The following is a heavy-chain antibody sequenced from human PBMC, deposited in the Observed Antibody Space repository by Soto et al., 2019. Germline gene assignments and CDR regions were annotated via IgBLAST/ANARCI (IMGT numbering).Heavy chain of an antibody. V-gene: IGHV4-30-4*01. CDR2: IYYSGST. CDR3: ARDSAAGLNWFDP. CDR1: GGSISSGDYY. J-gene: IGHJ5*02. D-gene: IGHD6-13*01. Sequence: SETLSLTCTVSGGSISSGDYYWSWIRQPPGKGLEWIGYIYYSGSTYYNPSLKSRVTISVDTSKNQFSLKLSSVTAADTAVYYCARDSAAGLNWFDPWGQGTLVTVSS.